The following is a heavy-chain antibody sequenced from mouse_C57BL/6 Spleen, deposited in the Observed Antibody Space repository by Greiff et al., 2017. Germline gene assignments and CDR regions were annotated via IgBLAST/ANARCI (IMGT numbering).Heavy chain of an antibody. V-gene: IGHV1-50*01. Sequence: QVQLKQPGAELVKPGASVKLSCKASGYTFTSSWMKWVKQRPGQGLEWIGEIDPSDSYTNYNQKFKGKATLTVDTSSSTAYMQLSSLTSEDSAVYYCARSESRGWFAYWGQGTLVTVSA. J-gene: IGHJ3*01. CDR2: IDPSDSYT. D-gene: IGHD1-1*01. CDR1: GYTFTSSW. CDR3: ARSESRGWFAY.